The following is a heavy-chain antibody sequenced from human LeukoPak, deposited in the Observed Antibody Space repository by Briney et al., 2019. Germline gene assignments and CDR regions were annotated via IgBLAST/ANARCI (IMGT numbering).Heavy chain of an antibody. V-gene: IGHV1-69*04. CDR3: ARAPWTGDIVVVPAAMGFDP. D-gene: IGHD2-2*01. CDR2: IIPILGIA. Sequence: GASVRVSCKASGGTFSSYAISWVRQAPGQGLEWMGRIIPILGIANYAQKFQGRVTITADKSTSTAYMELSSLRSEDTAVYYCARAPWTGDIVVVPAAMGFDPWGRGTLVTVSS. J-gene: IGHJ5*02. CDR1: GGTFSSYA.